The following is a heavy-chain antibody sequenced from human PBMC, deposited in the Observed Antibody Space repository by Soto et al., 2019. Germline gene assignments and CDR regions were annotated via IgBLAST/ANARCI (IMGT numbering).Heavy chain of an antibody. CDR2: INPNSGGT. CDR1: GYTFAVRY. D-gene: IGHD3-22*01. V-gene: IGHV1-2*02. Sequence: QVHLVQSGAEVKKPGASVKVSCKASGYTFAVRYMHWVRQAPGQGLEWMGWINPNSGGTNYARKFQGRVTITRDTANSTAYMELSRLTFDDTAVYYCARADRSGFISHFGSWGQGTLVTVSS. J-gene: IGHJ4*02. CDR3: ARADRSGFISHFGS.